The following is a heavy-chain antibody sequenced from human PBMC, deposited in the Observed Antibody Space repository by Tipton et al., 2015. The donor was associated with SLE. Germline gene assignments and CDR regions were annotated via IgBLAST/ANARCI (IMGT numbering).Heavy chain of an antibody. V-gene: IGHV4-39*07. D-gene: IGHD3-22*01. Sequence: TLSLTCNVSGGSISSGGYYWGWIRRPPGKGLEWIGSTNYDSGSTHYNPSLMSRVTISVDTSKNQLSLKLRSVAAADTAVYYCARVPFTMTHDYWGQGTLVTVSS. CDR1: GGSISSGGYY. J-gene: IGHJ4*02. CDR3: ARVPFTMTHDY. CDR2: TNYDSGST.